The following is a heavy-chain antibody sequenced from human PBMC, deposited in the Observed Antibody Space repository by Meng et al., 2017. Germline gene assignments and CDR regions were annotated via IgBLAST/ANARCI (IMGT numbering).Heavy chain of an antibody. D-gene: IGHD6-19*01. CDR1: GYTFTSYS. CDR2: INAGNANT. V-gene: IGHV1-3*01. J-gene: IGHJ4*02. CDR3: AREPGSSGWNYFDS. Sequence: QVQLVQSGDEVKKPGASVKVSCKASGYTFTSYSMHWVRQAPGQRLEWMGWINAGNANTKYSQKFQDRVTITMDTSASTAYMELSSLRSEDTAMYYCAREPGSSGWNYFDSWGQGTLVTVAS.